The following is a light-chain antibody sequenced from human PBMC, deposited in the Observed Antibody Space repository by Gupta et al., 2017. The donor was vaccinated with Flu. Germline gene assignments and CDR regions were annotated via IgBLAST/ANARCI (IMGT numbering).Light chain of an antibody. CDR3: QHYDRSSM. CDR1: QDIYKW. Sequence: DVQVTQSPSTLSASIGDRVTITCRASQDIYKWLAWYQQKAGTVPKLLIYKASSLSSGVPSRFSGAGSGTEFTLTISNLQSDDIATYYCQHYDRSSMFGQETKVEVK. J-gene: IGKJ1*01. V-gene: IGKV1-5*03. CDR2: KAS.